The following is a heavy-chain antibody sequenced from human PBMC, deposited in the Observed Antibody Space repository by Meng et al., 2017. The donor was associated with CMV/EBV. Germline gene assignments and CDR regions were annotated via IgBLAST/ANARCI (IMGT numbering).Heavy chain of an antibody. CDR1: GGSISSSSYY. Sequence: GSLRLSCTVSGGSISSSSYYWGWIRQPPGKGLERIGSIYYSGSTYYNPSLKSRVTISVDTSKNQFSLKLSSVTAADTAVYYCARDRWLLNNWFDPWGQGTLVTVSS. CDR3: ARDRWLLNNWFDP. V-gene: IGHV4-39*07. J-gene: IGHJ5*02. CDR2: IYYSGST. D-gene: IGHD2-15*01.